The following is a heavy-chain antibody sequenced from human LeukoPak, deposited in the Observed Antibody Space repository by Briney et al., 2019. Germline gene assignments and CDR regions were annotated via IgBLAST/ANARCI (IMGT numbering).Heavy chain of an antibody. CDR2: ISSSGSTI. J-gene: IGHJ4*02. CDR3: ARLRLGELSLYFDY. Sequence: GGSLRLSCAASGFTFSDYYMSWIRQAPGKGLEWVSYISSSGSTIYYADSVKGRFTISRDNAKNSLYRQMNSLRAEDTAVYYCARLRLGELSLYFDYWGQGTLVTVSS. D-gene: IGHD3-16*02. V-gene: IGHV3-11*01. CDR1: GFTFSDYY.